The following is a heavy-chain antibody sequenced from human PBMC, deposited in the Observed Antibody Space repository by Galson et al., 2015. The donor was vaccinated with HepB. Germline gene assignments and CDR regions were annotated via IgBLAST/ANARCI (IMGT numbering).Heavy chain of an antibody. J-gene: IGHJ4*02. V-gene: IGHV3-30-3*01. Sequence: SLRLSCAASGFTFSSYAMHWVRQAPGKGLEWVAVISYDGSNKYYADSVKGRFTISRDNSKNTLYLQMNSLRADDTAVYYCARDPRIQLWLQEFDYWGQGTLVTVSS. CDR1: GFTFSSYA. CDR2: ISYDGSNK. CDR3: ARDPRIQLWLQEFDY. D-gene: IGHD5-18*01.